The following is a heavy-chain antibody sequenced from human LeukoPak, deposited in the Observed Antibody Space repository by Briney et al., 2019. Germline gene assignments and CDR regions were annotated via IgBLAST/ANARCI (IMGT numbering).Heavy chain of an antibody. CDR2: ISGSGGST. D-gene: IGHD3-22*01. J-gene: IGHJ2*01. Sequence: GGSLRLSCAASGFTFSSYAMSWVRQAPGKGLEWVSAISGSGGSTYYADSVKGRFTISRDNSKNTLYLQMDSLRAEDTAVYYCAKETSMIVVVITTDWYFDLWGRGTLVTVSS. V-gene: IGHV3-23*01. CDR3: AKETSMIVVVITTDWYFDL. CDR1: GFTFSSYA.